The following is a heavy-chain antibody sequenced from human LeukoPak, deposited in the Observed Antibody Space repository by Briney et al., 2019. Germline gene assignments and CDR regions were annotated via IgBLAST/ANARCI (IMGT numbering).Heavy chain of an antibody. CDR3: AREMVVAATNWFDP. V-gene: IGHV1-2*02. CDR1: GYTFTGYY. Sequence: ASVKVSCKASGYTFTGYYMHWVRQAPGQGLEWMGWINPNSGGTNYAQKFQGRVTMTRDTSISTAYMELSRLRSDDTAVYYCAREMVVAATNWFDPWGQGTLVTVSS. D-gene: IGHD2-15*01. J-gene: IGHJ5*02. CDR2: INPNSGGT.